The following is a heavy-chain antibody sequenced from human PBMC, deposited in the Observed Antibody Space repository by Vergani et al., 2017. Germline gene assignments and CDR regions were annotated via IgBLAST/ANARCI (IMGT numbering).Heavy chain of an antibody. CDR1: GFTFSSYS. CDR3: ARVLAAAGRASFTYYYYGMDV. J-gene: IGHJ6*02. CDR2: ISSSSSYI. Sequence: EVQLVESGGGLVKPGGSPRLSCAASGFTFSSYSMNWVRQAPGKGLEWVSSISSSSSYIYYADSVKGRFTISRDNAKNSLYLQMNSLRAEDTAVYYCARVLAAAGRASFTYYYYGMDVWGQGTTVTVSS. V-gene: IGHV3-21*01. D-gene: IGHD6-13*01.